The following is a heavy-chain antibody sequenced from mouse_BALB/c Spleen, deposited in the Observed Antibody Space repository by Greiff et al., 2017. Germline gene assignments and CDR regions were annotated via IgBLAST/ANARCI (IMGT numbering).Heavy chain of an antibody. V-gene: IGHV14-3*02. CDR3: ARDAYFDY. J-gene: IGHJ2*01. CDR2: IDPANGNT. Sequence: VQLQQSGAELVKPGASVKLSCTASGFNIKDTYMHWVKQRPEQGLEWIGRIDPANGNTKYDPKFQGKATITADTSSNTAYLQHSSLTSEDTAVYYCARDAYFDYWGQGTTLTVSS. CDR1: GFNIKDTY.